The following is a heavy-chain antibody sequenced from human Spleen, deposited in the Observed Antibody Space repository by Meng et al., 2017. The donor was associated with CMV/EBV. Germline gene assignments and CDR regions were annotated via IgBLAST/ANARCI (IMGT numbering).Heavy chain of an antibody. J-gene: IGHJ4*02. V-gene: IGHV1-2*02. CDR1: GYTFTGYY. Sequence: ASVKVSCKASGYTFTGYYMHWVRQAPGQGLEWMGWINPNSGGTNYAQKFQGRVTMTRDTSISTAYMELSRLRSDDTAVYYCARTLHCSSASCYWKPFDYWGQGTLVTVSS. CDR3: ARTLHCSSASCYWKPFDY. D-gene: IGHD2-2*01. CDR2: INPNSGGT.